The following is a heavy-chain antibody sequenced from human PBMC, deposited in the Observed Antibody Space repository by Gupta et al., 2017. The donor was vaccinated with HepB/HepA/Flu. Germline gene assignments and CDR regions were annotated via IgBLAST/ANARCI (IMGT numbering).Heavy chain of an antibody. CDR1: GFTFDDYA. J-gene: IGHJ4*02. Sequence: EVQLVESGGGLVQPGRSLRLSCAASGFTFDDYAMHWVRQAPGKGLEWVSGMSWNSGSIGYADSVKGRFTNSRDNAKNSLYLQMNSLRAEDTALYYCAKSMTYYYDSSGYDLDYWGQGTLVTVSS. CDR3: AKSMTYYYDSSGYDLDY. CDR2: MSWNSGSI. D-gene: IGHD3-22*01. V-gene: IGHV3-9*01.